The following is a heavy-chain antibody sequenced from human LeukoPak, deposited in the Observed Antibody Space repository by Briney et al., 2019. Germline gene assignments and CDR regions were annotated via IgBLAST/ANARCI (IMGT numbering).Heavy chain of an antibody. V-gene: IGHV4-34*01. CDR1: GGSFSGYY. D-gene: IGHD6-19*01. Sequence: PSETLSLTCAVYGGSFSGYYWSWIRQPPGKGLEWIGEINHSGSTNYNPSLKSRVTISVDTSKNQFSLKLSSVTAADTAVYYCARVSSIAVAGNDYWGQGSLVTVSS. J-gene: IGHJ4*02. CDR3: ARVSSIAVAGNDY. CDR2: INHSGST.